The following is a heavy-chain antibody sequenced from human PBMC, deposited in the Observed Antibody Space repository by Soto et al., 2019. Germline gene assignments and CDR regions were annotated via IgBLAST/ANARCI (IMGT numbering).Heavy chain of an antibody. D-gene: IGHD3-10*01. J-gene: IGHJ4*02. V-gene: IGHV3-23*01. CDR2: FRTSGDGGTT. CDR3: AKKVNSGPGSQYFDY. Sequence: PGGPLRLSCAASGFTFSSYSMSWVRQAPGKGLEWVSGFRTSGDGGTTCYADSVKGRFTISRDNSKNMLFLQMNSLRAEDTAIYYCAKKVNSGPGSQYFDYWGQGTLVTVSS. CDR1: GFTFSSYS.